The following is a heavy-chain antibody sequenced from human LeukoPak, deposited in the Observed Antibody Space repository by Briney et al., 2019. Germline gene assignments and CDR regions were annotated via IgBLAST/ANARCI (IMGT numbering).Heavy chain of an antibody. CDR2: IRSKANSYAT. CDR1: GFTFSGSA. V-gene: IGHV3-73*01. J-gene: IGHJ6*02. CDR3: TRWESYYYGMDV. D-gene: IGHD1-26*01. Sequence: AGSLRLSCAASGFTFSGSAMHWVRQASGKGLEWVGRIRSKANSYATAYAASVKGRFTISRDDSKNTAYLQMNSLKTEDTAVYYCTRWESYYYGMDVWGQGTTVTVSS.